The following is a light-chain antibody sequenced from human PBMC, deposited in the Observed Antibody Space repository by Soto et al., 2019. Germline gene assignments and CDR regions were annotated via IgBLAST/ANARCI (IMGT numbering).Light chain of an antibody. J-gene: IGLJ2*01. CDR2: DNS. Sequence: QPVLTQPPSLSGAPGQRVTISGTGSSSNIGAGYDVHWYQQLPGTAPKLLIYDNSTRPSGVPDRFSGSKSGTSASLAITGLQADDEADYYCQSYDSSLRRVFGGGTKLTVL. CDR1: SSNIGAGYD. CDR3: QSYDSSLRRV. V-gene: IGLV1-40*01.